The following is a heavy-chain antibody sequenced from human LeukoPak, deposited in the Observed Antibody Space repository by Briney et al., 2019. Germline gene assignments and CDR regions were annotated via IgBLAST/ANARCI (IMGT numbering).Heavy chain of an antibody. J-gene: IGHJ4*02. Sequence: PSETLSLTCTVSGGSISSYYWSWIRQPPAKGLELIGYIYYSGSTNYNPSLKSRVTISVDTSKNQFSLKLSSVTAADTAVYYCARVSSGVYFDYWGQGTLVTVSS. CDR3: ARVSSGVYFDY. V-gene: IGHV4-59*01. D-gene: IGHD2-15*01. CDR1: GGSISSYY. CDR2: IYYSGST.